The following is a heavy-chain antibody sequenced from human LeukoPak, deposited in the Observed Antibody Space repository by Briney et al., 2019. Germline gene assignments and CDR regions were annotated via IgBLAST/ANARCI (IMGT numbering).Heavy chain of an antibody. V-gene: IGHV4-34*01. J-gene: IGHJ6*03. CDR1: GGSFSGYY. CDR2: INHSGSA. Sequence: SETLSLTCAVYGGSFSGYYWSWIRQPPGKGLEWIGEINHSGSANYNPSLKSRVTISVDASKNQFSLKLSSVTAADTAVYYCARSKGAMYYYYMDVWGKGTTVTISS. D-gene: IGHD1-26*01. CDR3: ARSKGAMYYYYMDV.